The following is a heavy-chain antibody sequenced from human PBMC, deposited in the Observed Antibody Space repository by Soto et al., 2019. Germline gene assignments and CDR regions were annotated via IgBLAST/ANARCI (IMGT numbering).Heavy chain of an antibody. Sequence: GSLRLSCAASGFAVSTYAMGWVRKTPGKGLEWVSTITGSGGSTYYADAVKGRFTISRDNSRNTLYLQMSSLRAEDTAVYSCASQRPCGGGSCFSLRSFDRWGQGTLVTVSS. CDR1: GFAVSTYA. J-gene: IGHJ4*02. V-gene: IGHV3-23*01. CDR3: ASQRPCGGGSCFSLRSFDR. D-gene: IGHD2-15*01. CDR2: ITGSGGST.